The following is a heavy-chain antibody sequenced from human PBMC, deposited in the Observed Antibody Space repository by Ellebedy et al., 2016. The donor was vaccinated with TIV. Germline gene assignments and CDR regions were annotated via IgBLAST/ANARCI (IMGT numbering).Heavy chain of an antibody. CDR3: AFHRAGYNSGWTY. V-gene: IGHV3-53*01. D-gene: IGHD6-19*01. J-gene: IGHJ4*02. Sequence: GESLKISCAASGFTVTTNYMNWVRQAPGKGLEWVSVIFSAADGGETHYADSVKGRFTLSSDNAKNSLYLQMNSRRPEETAVYYCAFHRAGYNSGWTYWGQGTLVTVSS. CDR2: IFSAADGGET. CDR1: GFTVTTNY.